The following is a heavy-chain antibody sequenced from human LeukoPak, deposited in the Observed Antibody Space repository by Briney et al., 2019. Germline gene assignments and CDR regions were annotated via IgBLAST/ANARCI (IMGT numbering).Heavy chain of an antibody. Sequence: SVSPSCTASEPIFTSYAISWGRQAPGLGVGWRGGFILIFGTANSAQKFQGRITITTDESTSTASMEMSSLRSEDTAAYYCARGPFSSRRYYYYYYMDVWGKGTTVTVSS. D-gene: IGHD6-13*01. J-gene: IGHJ6*03. CDR1: EPIFTSYA. CDR2: FILIFGTA. V-gene: IGHV1-69*05. CDR3: ARGPFSSRRYYYYYYMDV.